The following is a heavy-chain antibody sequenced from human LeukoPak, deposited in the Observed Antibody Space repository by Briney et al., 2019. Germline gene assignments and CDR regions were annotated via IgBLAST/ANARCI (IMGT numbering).Heavy chain of an antibody. Sequence: GASVKVSCKASGYTFTSYGISWVRQAPGQGLEWMGWISAYNGNTNYAQKLQGRVTMTTDTSTSTAYMELRSLRSDDTAVYYCARTRSVVRGVSSWFDPWGQGTLVTVSS. D-gene: IGHD3-10*01. J-gene: IGHJ5*02. CDR2: ISAYNGNT. CDR1: GYTFTSYG. V-gene: IGHV1-18*01. CDR3: ARTRSVVRGVSSWFDP.